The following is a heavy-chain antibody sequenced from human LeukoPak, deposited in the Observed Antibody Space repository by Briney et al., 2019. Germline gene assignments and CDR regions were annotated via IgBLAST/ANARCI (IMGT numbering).Heavy chain of an antibody. V-gene: IGHV4-38-2*02. CDR3: ATTGNYYIGDY. CDR2: IHHSGKT. D-gene: IGHD3-10*01. CDR1: GYSISSDSY. Sequence: SETLSLTCTVSGYSISSDSYWGWIRQPPGKGLEWIGSIHHSGKTYYNPSLKSRVTISVDTSKNQFSLKLSSVTAADTAVYYCATTGNYYIGDYWGQGTLITVSS. J-gene: IGHJ4*02.